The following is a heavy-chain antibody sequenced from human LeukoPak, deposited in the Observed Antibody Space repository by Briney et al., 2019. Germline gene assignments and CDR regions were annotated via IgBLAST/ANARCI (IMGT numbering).Heavy chain of an antibody. CDR3: ARAYSSGPFDY. CDR2: IYYSGST. Sequence: KPSETLSLTCAVYGGSFSSYYWGWIRQPPGKGLEWIGSIYYSGSTYYNPSLKSRVTISVDTSKNQFSLKLSSVTAADTAVYYCARAYSSGPFDYWGQGTLVTVSS. J-gene: IGHJ4*02. V-gene: IGHV4-39*07. D-gene: IGHD6-19*01. CDR1: GGSFSSYY.